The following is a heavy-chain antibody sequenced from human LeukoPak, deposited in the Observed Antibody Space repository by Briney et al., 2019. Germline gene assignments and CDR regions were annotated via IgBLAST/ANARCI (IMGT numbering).Heavy chain of an antibody. D-gene: IGHD2-21*02. CDR3: AKDLLAVTAPKAYFDF. V-gene: IGHV3-23*01. J-gene: IGHJ4*02. CDR1: GFIFNSYA. CDR2: ISGSGSGT. Sequence: GGSLRLSCAASGFIFNSYAMTWVRQAPGKGLEWVSFISGSGSGTYHADSVKGRFAISRDNSKTTVYLQMNSLKIEDTAVYYCAKDLLAVTAPKAYFDFWGQGTLVTVSS.